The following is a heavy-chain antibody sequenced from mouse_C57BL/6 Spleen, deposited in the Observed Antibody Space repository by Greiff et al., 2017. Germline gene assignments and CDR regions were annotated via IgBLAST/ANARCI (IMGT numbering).Heavy chain of an antibody. CDR2: IWSGGST. CDR3: AKGGYDGYYYAMDY. J-gene: IGHJ4*01. Sequence: VQRVESGPGLVQPSQSLSITCTVSGFSLTSYGVHWVRQPPGKGLEWLGVIWSGGSTDYNAAFISRLSISKDNSKSQVFFKMNSLQADDTAIYYCAKGGYDGYYYAMDYWGQGTSVTVSS. D-gene: IGHD2-3*01. CDR1: GFSLTSYG. V-gene: IGHV2-4*01.